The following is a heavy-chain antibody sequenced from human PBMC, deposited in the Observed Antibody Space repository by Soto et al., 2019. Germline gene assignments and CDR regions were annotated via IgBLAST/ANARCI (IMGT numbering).Heavy chain of an antibody. Sequence: GASVTVSCQASGYTFTSYGISWVRQAPGQGLEWMGWISAYNGNTNYAQKLQGRVTMTTDTSTSTAYMELRSLRSDDTAVYYCARDRFDVGATNWFDPWGQGTLVTVSS. CDR3: ARDRFDVGATNWFDP. V-gene: IGHV1-18*01. CDR1: GYTFTSYG. D-gene: IGHD1-26*01. J-gene: IGHJ5*02. CDR2: ISAYNGNT.